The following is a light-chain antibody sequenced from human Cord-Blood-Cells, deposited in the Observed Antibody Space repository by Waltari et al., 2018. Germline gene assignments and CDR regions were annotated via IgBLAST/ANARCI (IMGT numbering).Light chain of an antibody. CDR1: SSDLGRYNF. V-gene: IGLV2-23*01. CDR2: ECK. J-gene: IGLJ2*01. CDR3: CSYAGSSTVV. Sequence: QSALTQPASVSGSPGQTINISCTGTSSDLGRYNFVSWYQQHPGTAPKLMIYECKKRPSGVSNRFSGSKSGNTASLTISGLQAEDEADYYCCSYAGSSTVVFGGGTKLTVL.